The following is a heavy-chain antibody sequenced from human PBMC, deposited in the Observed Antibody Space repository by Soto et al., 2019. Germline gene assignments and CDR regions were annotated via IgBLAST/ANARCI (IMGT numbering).Heavy chain of an antibody. Sequence: DGQLVESGGGFVQPGRSLRLSCAGSGFIFDDFALHWVRQAPGTGLEWVSGISWNSDSIGHADAVKGRFTISRDNAKNSLYLQMNSLRVEDTALYYCTKVGGLYDFWSGPLHFDLWGQGTLVTVSS. CDR2: ISWNSDSI. D-gene: IGHD3-3*01. J-gene: IGHJ4*02. CDR3: TKVGGLYDFWSGPLHFDL. V-gene: IGHV3-9*01. CDR1: GFIFDDFA.